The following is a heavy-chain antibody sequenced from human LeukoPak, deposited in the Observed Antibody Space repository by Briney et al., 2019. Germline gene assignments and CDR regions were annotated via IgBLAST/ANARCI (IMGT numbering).Heavy chain of an antibody. CDR3: ARVVLGPGYSYGYYYYYGMDV. V-gene: IGHV4-61*01. D-gene: IGHD5-18*01. CDR1: GDSVRSGNFY. J-gene: IGHJ6*02. Sequence: SETLSLTCTVSGDSVRSGNFYWNWIRQPPGKGLEWIGYISYGGSANYNPSLKSRVTISLEKSKNQFSLKLSSVTAADTAVYYCARVVLGPGYSYGYYYYYGMDVWGQGTTVTVSS. CDR2: ISYGGSA.